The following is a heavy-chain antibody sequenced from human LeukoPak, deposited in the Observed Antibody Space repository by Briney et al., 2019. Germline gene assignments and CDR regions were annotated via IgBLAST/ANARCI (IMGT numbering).Heavy chain of an antibody. V-gene: IGHV3-23*01. J-gene: IGHJ4*02. Sequence: PGGSLRLSCAASGFTFDDYTMHWVRQAPGKGLEWVSAISGSGDNTYYADSVKGRFTISRDNSKNTLFLQMNSLRAEDTAVYYCAKGLRTSYYDTSGYYLCDYWGQGTLVTVSS. CDR3: AKGLRTSYYDTSGYYLCDY. CDR1: GFTFDDYT. D-gene: IGHD3-22*01. CDR2: ISGSGDNT.